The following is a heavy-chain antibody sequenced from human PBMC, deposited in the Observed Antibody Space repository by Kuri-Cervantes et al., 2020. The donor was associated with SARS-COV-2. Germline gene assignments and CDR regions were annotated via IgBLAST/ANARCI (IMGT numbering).Heavy chain of an antibody. CDR1: GYTFTSYG. Sequence: ASVKVSCKASGYTFTSYGISWVRQAPGQGLEWMGWISAYNGNTNYAQKFQGRVTITTDESTSTACMELSSLRSEDTAVYYCARETRPFTGDKNTPRGGYFDYWGQGTLVTVSS. V-gene: IGHV1-18*01. D-gene: IGHD7-27*01. J-gene: IGHJ4*02. CDR3: ARETRPFTGDKNTPRGGYFDY. CDR2: ISAYNGNT.